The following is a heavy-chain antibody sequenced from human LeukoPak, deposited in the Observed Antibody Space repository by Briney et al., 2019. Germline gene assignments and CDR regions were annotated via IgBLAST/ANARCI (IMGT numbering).Heavy chain of an antibody. CDR3: ARDVQDSYFDY. CDR1: GGTFSSYA. CDR2: IIPIFGTA. D-gene: IGHD3/OR15-3a*01. J-gene: IGHJ4*02. V-gene: IGHV1-69*05. Sequence: GASVKVSCKASGGTFSSYAISWVRQAPGQGLGWMGRIIPIFGTANYAQKFQGKVTITTDESTSTAYMELSSLRSEDTAVYYCARDVQDSYFDYWGQGTLVTVSS.